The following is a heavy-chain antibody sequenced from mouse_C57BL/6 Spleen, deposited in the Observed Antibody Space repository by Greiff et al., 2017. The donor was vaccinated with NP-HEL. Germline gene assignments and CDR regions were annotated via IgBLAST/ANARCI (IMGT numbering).Heavy chain of an antibody. CDR2: IHPNSGST. J-gene: IGHJ1*03. CDR1: GYIFTSYW. V-gene: IGHV1-64*01. CDR3: ARNGYYGSSYWYFDV. Sequence: VQLKQPGAELVKPGASVKLSCKASGYIFTSYWMHWVKQRPGQGLEWIGMIHPNSGSTNYNEKFKSKATLTVDKSSSTAYMQLSSLTSEDSAVYYCARNGYYGSSYWYFDVWGTGTTVTVSS. D-gene: IGHD1-1*01.